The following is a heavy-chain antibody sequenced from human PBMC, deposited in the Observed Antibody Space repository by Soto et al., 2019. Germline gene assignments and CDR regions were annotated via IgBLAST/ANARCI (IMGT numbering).Heavy chain of an antibody. CDR3: ARDPSGVAAAGPENWFDP. CDR1: GGTVSSYA. Sequence: QVQLVQSGAEVKKPGSSVKVSCKASGGTVSSYAISWVRQAPGQGLEWMGGITPIFGTANYAQKFQGRVTITADESTSTAYMELSSLRSEDTAVYYCARDPSGVAAAGPENWFDPWGQGTLVTVSS. D-gene: IGHD6-13*01. J-gene: IGHJ5*02. V-gene: IGHV1-69*01. CDR2: ITPIFGTA.